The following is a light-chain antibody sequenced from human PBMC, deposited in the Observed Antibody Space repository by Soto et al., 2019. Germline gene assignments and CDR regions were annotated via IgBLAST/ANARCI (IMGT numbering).Light chain of an antibody. Sequence: EIVLTQSPGTLSLSPGERATLSCRASQSVSSSYLAWYQQKPGQAPRLLIYGASTRATGIPARFSGSGSGTEFTLTISSLQSEDFAVYYCQQYSIWRTLGQGTKVDIK. V-gene: IGKV3-15*01. CDR1: QSVSSSY. CDR3: QQYSIWRT. CDR2: GAS. J-gene: IGKJ1*01.